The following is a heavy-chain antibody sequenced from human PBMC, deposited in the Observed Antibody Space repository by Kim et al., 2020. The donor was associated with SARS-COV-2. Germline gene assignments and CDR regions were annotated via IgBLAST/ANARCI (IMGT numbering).Heavy chain of an antibody. D-gene: IGHD3-9*01. CDR2: IYYSGST. V-gene: IGHV4-39*01. CDR1: GGSISSSSYY. J-gene: IGHJ4*02. CDR3: ARRVGRYFDWLFFDY. Sequence: SETLSLTCTVSGGSISSSSYYWGWIRQPPGKGLEWIGSIYYSGSTYYNPSLKSRVTISVDTSKNQFSLKLSSVTAADTAVYYCARRVGRYFDWLFFDYWGQGTLVTVSS.